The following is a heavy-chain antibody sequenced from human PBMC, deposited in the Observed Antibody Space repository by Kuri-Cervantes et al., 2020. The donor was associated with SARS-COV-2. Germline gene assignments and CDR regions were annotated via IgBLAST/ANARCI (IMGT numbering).Heavy chain of an antibody. CDR1: GFTFSSYA. V-gene: IGHV4-34*01. CDR3: ARASCSSTSCYGWFDP. J-gene: IGHJ5*02. Sequence: GSLRLSCAASGFTFSSYAMSWIRQTPGMGLEWIGQINDSGATKYNPSLKSRVIVSMDKSKNQFSLKLGSVTAADTAVYYCARASCSSTSCYGWFDPWGQGTLVTVSS. CDR2: INDSGAT. D-gene: IGHD2-2*01.